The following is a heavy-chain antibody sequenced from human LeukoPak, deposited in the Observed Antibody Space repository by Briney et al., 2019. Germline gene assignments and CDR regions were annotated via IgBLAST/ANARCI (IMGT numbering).Heavy chain of an antibody. CDR1: GDSISSYY. CDR3: ARLTRLSTSPDRYYLDY. Sequence: SETLSLTCTVSGDSISSYYWSWIRQPPGKGLEWIGYIYTSGGTNYIPSLKGRVTISIDTSKNQFSLKLSSVTAADSAVYYCARLTRLSTSPDRYYLDYWGQGTLSPSPQ. J-gene: IGHJ4*02. V-gene: IGHV4-4*09. CDR2: IYTSGGT. D-gene: IGHD6-6*01.